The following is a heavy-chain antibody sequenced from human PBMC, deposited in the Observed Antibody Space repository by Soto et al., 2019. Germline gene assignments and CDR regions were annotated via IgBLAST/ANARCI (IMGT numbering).Heavy chain of an antibody. CDR1: GYTFTGYD. D-gene: IGHD1-7*01. J-gene: IGHJ4*02. CDR3: AGKKVATTGIVF. CDR2: MNPNSGNP. V-gene: IGHV1-8*01. Sequence: QAQLVQSGAEVKKPGASVKVSCKASGYTFTGYDINWVRQATGQGLEWMGWMNPNSGNPGYAQNFQGRVTMTLDNSITTAYLELTILRDDDSAVYYCAGKKVATTGIVFWGQGNLVTVSS.